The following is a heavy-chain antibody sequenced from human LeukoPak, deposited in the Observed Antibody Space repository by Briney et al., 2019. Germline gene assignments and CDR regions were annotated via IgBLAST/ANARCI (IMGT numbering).Heavy chain of an antibody. Sequence: GGSLRLSCAASGFTFSSYSMNWVRQAPGKGLVWVSRINSDGSSTSYADSVKGRFTISRDNAKNTLYLQMNSLRAEDTAVYYCARGGFYSSGWYFSLGYWGQGTLVTVSS. J-gene: IGHJ4*02. CDR1: GFTFSSYS. CDR3: ARGGFYSSGWYFSLGY. CDR2: INSDGSST. V-gene: IGHV3-74*01. D-gene: IGHD6-19*01.